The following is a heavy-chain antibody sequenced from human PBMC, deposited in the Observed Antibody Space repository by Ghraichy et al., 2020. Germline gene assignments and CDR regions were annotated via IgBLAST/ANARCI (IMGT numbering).Heavy chain of an antibody. CDR1: GFTFSSYI. Sequence: GESLNISCAASGFTFSSYIMNWVRQAPGKGLEWVSSISSSSSYIYYADSVKGRFTISRDNAKNSLYLQMNSLRAEDTAVYYCARDRGGFPYYYGMDVWGQGTTVTVSS. J-gene: IGHJ6*02. V-gene: IGHV3-21*01. CDR3: ARDRGGFPYYYGMDV. CDR2: ISSSSSYI. D-gene: IGHD3-16*01.